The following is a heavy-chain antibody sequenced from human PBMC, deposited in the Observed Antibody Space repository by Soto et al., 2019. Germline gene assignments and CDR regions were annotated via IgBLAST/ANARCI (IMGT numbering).Heavy chain of an antibody. D-gene: IGHD3-10*01. CDR3: ARGLRGWFGVRLSYSYYGGDV. CDR1: GGSFSDYY. V-gene: IGHV4-34*01. Sequence: PSETLSLTCGVYGGSFSDYYWTWIRQPPGKGLECIGEINHSGSTNYNPSLKSRVTISVDTSKNQFSLNLRSVTAADTAVYYCARGLRGWFGVRLSYSYYGGDVSGQGTTVTVSS. J-gene: IGHJ6*02. CDR2: INHSGST.